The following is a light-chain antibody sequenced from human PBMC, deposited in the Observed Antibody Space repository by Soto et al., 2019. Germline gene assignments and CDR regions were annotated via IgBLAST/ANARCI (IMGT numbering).Light chain of an antibody. CDR3: QHYNSYSEA. J-gene: IGKJ1*01. V-gene: IGKV1-39*01. CDR2: AAS. Sequence: DIQMTQAPSSLAASFGDRVTITCRASQSISTYLHWYQQKPGKAPNLLIYAASTLQSGVPSRFSGSGSGTDFTLTISSLQPDDFATYYCQHYNSYSEAFGQGTKVDI. CDR1: QSISTY.